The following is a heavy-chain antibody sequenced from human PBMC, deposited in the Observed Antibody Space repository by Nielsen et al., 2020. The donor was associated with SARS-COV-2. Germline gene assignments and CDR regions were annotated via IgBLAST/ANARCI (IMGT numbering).Heavy chain of an antibody. D-gene: IGHD3-3*01. CDR2: IYYSGST. CDR1: GGSISSYY. J-gene: IGHJ3*02. V-gene: IGHV4-59*12. Sequence: SETLSLTCTVSGGSISSYYWSWIRQPPGKGLEWIGYIYYSGSTYYNPSLKSRVTISVDTSKNQFSLKLSSVTAADTAVYYCARAGRITIFGVVDAFDIWCQGTMVTVSS. CDR3: ARAGRITIFGVVDAFDI.